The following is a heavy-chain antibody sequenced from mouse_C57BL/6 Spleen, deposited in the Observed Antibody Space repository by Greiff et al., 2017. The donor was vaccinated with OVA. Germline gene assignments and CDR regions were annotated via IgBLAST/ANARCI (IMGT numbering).Heavy chain of an antibody. CDR1: GYTFTSYW. J-gene: IGHJ2*01. Sequence: EVQLQQSGTVLARPGASVKMSCKTSGYTFTSYWMHWVQQRPGQGLEWIGAIYPGNSDTSYNQKFKGKAKLTAVTSASTAYMELSSLTNENSAVYYCTRTYYGSSYVGCFDYWGQGTTLTVSS. D-gene: IGHD1-1*01. CDR3: TRTYYGSSYVGCFDY. CDR2: IYPGNSDT. V-gene: IGHV1-5*01.